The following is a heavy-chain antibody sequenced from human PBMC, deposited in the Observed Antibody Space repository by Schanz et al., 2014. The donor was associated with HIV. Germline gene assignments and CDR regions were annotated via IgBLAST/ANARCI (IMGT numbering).Heavy chain of an antibody. CDR1: GFTFSSYA. CDR2: ISGSDGDT. CDR3: VKAYSSGFSGAGS. J-gene: IGHJ5*02. D-gene: IGHD5-18*01. Sequence: EVQLLESGGGLVQPGRSLKLSCAASGFTFSSYAMSWVRQAPGKGLEWVSAISGSDGDTYYADSVKGRFTISRDNSRYALYLHMNSLRADDTAIYYCVKAYSSGFSGAGSWGQGALVTVSS. V-gene: IGHV3-23*01.